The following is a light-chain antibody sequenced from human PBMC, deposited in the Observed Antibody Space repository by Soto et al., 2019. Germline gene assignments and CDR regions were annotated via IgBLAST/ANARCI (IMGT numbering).Light chain of an antibody. CDR2: GAS. J-gene: IGKJ1*01. V-gene: IGKV3-15*01. CDR3: QQYNSCART. CDR1: QSVCGD. Sequence: DIVLTQSAASLYLCPGEGVTLXCRASQSVCGDFVWYQQTAGQARRHLIYGASTRATGSPARFSGSGSETEFTRTISSRQSEDSAVYFGQQYNSCARTFGQGTKVDIK.